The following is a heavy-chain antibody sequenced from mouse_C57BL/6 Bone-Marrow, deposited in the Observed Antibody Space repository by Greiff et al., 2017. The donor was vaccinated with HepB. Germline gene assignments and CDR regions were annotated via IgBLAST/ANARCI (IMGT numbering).Heavy chain of an antibody. CDR1: GYTFTSYG. D-gene: IGHD2-3*01. CDR3: ARYGYYGAMDY. J-gene: IGHJ4*01. V-gene: IGHV1-81*01. Sequence: QVQLKQSGAELARPGASVKLSCKASGYTFTSYGISWVKQRTGQGLEWIGEIYPRSGNNYYNEKFKGKATLTADKSSSTAYMELRSLTSEDSAVYFCARYGYYGAMDYWGQGTSVTVSS. CDR2: IYPRSGNN.